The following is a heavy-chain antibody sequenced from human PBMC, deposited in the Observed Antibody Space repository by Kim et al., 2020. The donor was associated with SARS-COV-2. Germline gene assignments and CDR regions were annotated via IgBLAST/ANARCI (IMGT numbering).Heavy chain of an antibody. V-gene: IGHV3-23*01. J-gene: IGHJ4*02. Sequence: VKGRFTLTRSNSKNTLYLRMNSLRAKDTAVYYCAKDSAPTSWPMNVIDCWGQGTLVTVSS. CDR3: AKDSAPTSWPMNVIDC. D-gene: IGHD2-2*01.